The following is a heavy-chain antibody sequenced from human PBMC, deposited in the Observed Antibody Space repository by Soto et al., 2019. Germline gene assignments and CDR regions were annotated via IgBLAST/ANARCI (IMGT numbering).Heavy chain of an antibody. J-gene: IGHJ5*02. D-gene: IGHD3-3*01. CDR2: INHTGGT. V-gene: IGHV4-34*01. CDR3: ATRITVFGLLIPPFDP. Sequence: SETLSLTCAFYGGSVSGYYWNWIRHRPGKGLEWIGEINHTGGTHYNPSLKSRVTMSVDTSKNQFSLRLSSVTAADTAIYYCATRITVFGLLIPPFDPWGQGTQVTVSS. CDR1: GGSVSGYY.